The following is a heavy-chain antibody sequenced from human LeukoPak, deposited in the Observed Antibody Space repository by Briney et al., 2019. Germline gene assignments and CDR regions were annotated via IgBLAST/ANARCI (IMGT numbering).Heavy chain of an antibody. CDR1: GFTFSSYA. CDR3: AKVDRGGYQLRPFDY. V-gene: IGHV3-30-3*01. Sequence: GRSLRLSCAASGFTFSSYAMHWVRQAPGKGLEWVAVISYDGSNKYYADSVKGRFTISRDNSKNTLYLQMNSLRAEDTAVYYCAKVDRGGYQLRPFDYWGQGTLVTVSS. J-gene: IGHJ4*02. D-gene: IGHD2-2*01. CDR2: ISYDGSNK.